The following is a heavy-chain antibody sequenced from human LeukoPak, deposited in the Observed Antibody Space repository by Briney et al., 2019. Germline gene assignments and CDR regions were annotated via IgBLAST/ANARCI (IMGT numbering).Heavy chain of an antibody. CDR2: ISAYNGNT. J-gene: IGHJ3*02. CDR3: ARDSADNDYGDLDAFHI. Sequence: ASVKVSCKASGYTFTSYGISWVRQAPGQGLEWMGWISAYNGNTNYAQKLQGRVTITTDTSTSTAYMELRRLRSDDTAVYYCARDSADNDYGDLDAFHIWGQGTMVTVSS. D-gene: IGHD4-17*01. V-gene: IGHV1-18*01. CDR1: GYTFTSYG.